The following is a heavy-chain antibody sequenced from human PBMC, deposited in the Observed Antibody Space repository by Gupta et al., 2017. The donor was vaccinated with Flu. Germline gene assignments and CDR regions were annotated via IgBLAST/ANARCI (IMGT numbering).Heavy chain of an antibody. CDR3: ARKGGGHCSGGSCYSFDY. V-gene: IGHV1-69*01. CDR1: GVTFSSYA. D-gene: IGHD2-15*01. CDR2: IIPIFGTA. J-gene: IGHJ4*02. Sequence: QVYLVQSGAEVKKPGSSVKVSCKTSGVTFSSYAINWVRQAPGQGLEWMGGIIPIFGTANYAQKFQGRVTLTADESTSTAYMELSSLRSEDTAVYYCARKGGGHCSGGSCYSFDYWGQGTLVTVSS.